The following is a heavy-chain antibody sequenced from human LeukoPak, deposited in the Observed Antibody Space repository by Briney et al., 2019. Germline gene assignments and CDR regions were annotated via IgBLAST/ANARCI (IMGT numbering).Heavy chain of an antibody. J-gene: IGHJ3*02. D-gene: IGHD2-8*01. CDR1: GFTFRSYG. Sequence: GGSLRLSCAASGFTFRSYGMSWVRQAPGKGLEWVSAISGSGGSTYYADSVKGRFTISRDNSKNTLYLQMNSLRAEDTAVYYCAKDRLLMVYASAFDIWGQGTMVTVSS. V-gene: IGHV3-23*01. CDR3: AKDRLLMVYASAFDI. CDR2: ISGSGGST.